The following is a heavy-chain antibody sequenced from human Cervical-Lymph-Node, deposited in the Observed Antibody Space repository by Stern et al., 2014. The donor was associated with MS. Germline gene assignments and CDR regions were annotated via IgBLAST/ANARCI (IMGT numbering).Heavy chain of an antibody. CDR3: AKGSGGSGYYPVALDY. CDR1: GFTFDDYA. Sequence: EVQLVESGGGLVQPGRSLRLSCAASGFTFDDYAMHWVRPAPGKGLGWVSGITWNSVSVGYADSVKGRFTISRDNAKNSLYLQMNSLRGDDTALYYCAKGSGGSGYYPVALDYWGQGPLVTVSS. CDR2: ITWNSVSV. D-gene: IGHD3-3*01. V-gene: IGHV3-9*01. J-gene: IGHJ4*02.